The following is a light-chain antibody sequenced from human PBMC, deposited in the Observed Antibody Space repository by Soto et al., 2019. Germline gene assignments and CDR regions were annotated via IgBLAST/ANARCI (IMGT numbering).Light chain of an antibody. J-gene: IGKJ3*01. CDR1: QSVSSSY. V-gene: IGKV3-20*01. Sequence: EIVLTQSPGTLSLSPGERATLSCRASQSVSSSYLAWYQQKPGQAPRLLIYGASTSATGIPDRFSGSGSGTDFTLTISRLEPEDFAVYYCQQHGRSPPFTFGPGTKVDIK. CDR3: QQHGRSPPFT. CDR2: GAS.